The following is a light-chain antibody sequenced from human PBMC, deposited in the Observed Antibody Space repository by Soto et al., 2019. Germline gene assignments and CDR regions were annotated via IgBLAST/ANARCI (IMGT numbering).Light chain of an antibody. J-gene: IGKJ4*01. V-gene: IGKV3-11*01. CDR2: DAS. Sequence: EIVLTQSPDILSLSPGERATLSCRASQSVSNYLAWYQQKPGQAPRLLIYDASNRATGIPARFSGSGSGTDFTLTISSLETEDFAVYYCQQRANWPPLTFGGGTKVEIK. CDR1: QSVSNY. CDR3: QQRANWPPLT.